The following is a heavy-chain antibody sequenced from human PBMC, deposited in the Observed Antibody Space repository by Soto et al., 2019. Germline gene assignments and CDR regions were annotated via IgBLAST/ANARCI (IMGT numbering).Heavy chain of an antibody. J-gene: IGHJ3*02. Sequence: ASVKVSCKASGHTFTNYGFGWVRQAPGQGLEWMGWISAYNGNTKYAQKLQGRVTMTTDTSTSTVYMELRSLRSDDTAVYYCARSGGGHDAFDIWGKGKMVTVPS. CDR1: GHTFTNYG. D-gene: IGHD3-10*01. CDR2: ISAYNGNT. V-gene: IGHV1-18*01. CDR3: ARSGGGHDAFDI.